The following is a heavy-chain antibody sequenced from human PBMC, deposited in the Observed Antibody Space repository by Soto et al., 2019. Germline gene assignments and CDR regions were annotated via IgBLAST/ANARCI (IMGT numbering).Heavy chain of an antibody. D-gene: IGHD6-6*01. CDR1: GFTFSSYG. J-gene: IGHJ6*02. CDR3: AKDSSSSSFYHYYYYGMHV. V-gene: IGHV3-30*18. Sequence: QVQLVESGGGVVQPGRSLRLSCAASGFTFSSYGMHWVRQAPGKGLEWVAVISYDGSNKYYADSVKGRFTISRDNSKNTQYLQMNSLRAEDTAVYYCAKDSSSSSFYHYYYYGMHVWGQGTTVTVSS. CDR2: ISYDGSNK.